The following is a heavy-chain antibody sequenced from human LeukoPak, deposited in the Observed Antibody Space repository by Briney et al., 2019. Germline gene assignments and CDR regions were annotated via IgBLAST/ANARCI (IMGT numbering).Heavy chain of an antibody. D-gene: IGHD3-16*01. CDR3: ANRPVWVHYAADY. Sequence: GGSLRLSCAASGFTFSSYAMSWVRQAPGKGLEWVSAVSGSGGSTYYADSVKGRFTISRDNSKNTLYLQMNSLRIEDTAVYYCANRPVWVHYAADYWGQGTLVTVSS. CDR2: VSGSGGST. V-gene: IGHV3-23*01. CDR1: GFTFSSYA. J-gene: IGHJ4*02.